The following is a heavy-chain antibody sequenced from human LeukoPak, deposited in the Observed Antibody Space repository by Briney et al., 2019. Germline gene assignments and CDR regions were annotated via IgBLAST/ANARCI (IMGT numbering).Heavy chain of an antibody. V-gene: IGHV3-23*01. CDR2: ISGSGGST. Sequence: GGSLRLSCAASGFTVSSNYMSWVRQAPGKGLEWVSSISGSGGSTHYADSMKGRFTISRDNSKITLYLQMNSLRVEDTAVYYCAKDSDAVTTCLDSWGQGTLVAVSS. J-gene: IGHJ4*02. CDR1: GFTVSSNY. D-gene: IGHD4-17*01. CDR3: AKDSDAVTTCLDS.